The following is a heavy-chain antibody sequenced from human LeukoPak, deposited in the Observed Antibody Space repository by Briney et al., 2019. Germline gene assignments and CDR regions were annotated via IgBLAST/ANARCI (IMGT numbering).Heavy chain of an antibody. CDR3: ARGNYYDSSGYQDYYYYYYMDV. V-gene: IGHV4-4*07. J-gene: IGHJ6*03. D-gene: IGHD3-22*01. CDR2: IYTSGST. CDR1: GGSISSYY. Sequence: SETLSLTCTVSGGSISSYYWSWIRQPAGKGLEWIGRIYTSGSTNYNPSLKSRVTMSVDTSKNQFSLKLSSVTAADTAVYYCARGNYYDSSGYQDYYYYYYMDVWGKGTTVTISS.